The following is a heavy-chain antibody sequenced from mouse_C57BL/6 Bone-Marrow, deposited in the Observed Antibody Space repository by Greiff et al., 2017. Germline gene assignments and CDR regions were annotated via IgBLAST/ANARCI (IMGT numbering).Heavy chain of an antibody. CDR2: IHPNSGST. CDR3: ARGRFGNSFAY. CDR1: GYTFTSYW. Sequence: QVQLKQPGAELVKPGASVKLSCKASGYTFTSYWMHWVKQRPGQGLEWIGMIHPNSGSTNYNEKFKSKATLTVDKSSSTAYMQLSSLTSEDSAVYDCARGRFGNSFAYWGQGTLVTVSA. J-gene: IGHJ3*01. V-gene: IGHV1-64*01. D-gene: IGHD2-1*01.